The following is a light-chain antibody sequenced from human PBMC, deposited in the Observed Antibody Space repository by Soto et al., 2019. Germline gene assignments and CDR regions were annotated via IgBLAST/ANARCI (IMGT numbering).Light chain of an antibody. CDR3: QQSYNSPQT. CDR2: AAS. V-gene: IGKV1-39*01. CDR1: QTIMTY. J-gene: IGKJ1*01. Sequence: DIQMTQSPSSLSASVGDEVTITCRASQTIMTYLNWYQLKPGKPPRXLIYAASSLQSGVPSRFSGSGSGTDLTITISSLQPEDFETYSCQQSYNSPQTFGRGTKVDIK.